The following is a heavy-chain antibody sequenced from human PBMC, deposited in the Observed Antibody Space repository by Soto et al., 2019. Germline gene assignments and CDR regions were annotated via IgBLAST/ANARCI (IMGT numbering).Heavy chain of an antibody. J-gene: IGHJ3*01. V-gene: IGHV3-48*01. D-gene: IGHD3-3*01. CDR1: GFTFSSYR. Sequence: SLRLSCAASGFTFSSYRMNWVRQAPGKGLEWVSYISISSSTIYYADSVKGRFTISRDNAKNSLYLQMNSLRAEDTAGYYCAREGYYYFCSYYNPRDLYDFSGQGTMVTGS. CDR2: ISISSSTI. CDR3: AREGYYYFCSYYNPRDLYDF.